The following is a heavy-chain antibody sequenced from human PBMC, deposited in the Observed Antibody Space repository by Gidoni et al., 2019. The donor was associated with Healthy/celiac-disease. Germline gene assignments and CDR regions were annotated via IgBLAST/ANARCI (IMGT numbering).Heavy chain of an antibody. CDR2: ISGSGGST. CDR3: AKKPLRWRSTVDY. V-gene: IGHV3-23*01. Sequence: EVQLLESGGGLVQPGGSLRLSCAASGFPFSSYAMSWVRQAPGKGLEWVSAISGSGGSTNYADSVKGRFTISRDNSKNTLYLQMNSLRAEDTAVYYCAKKPLRWRSTVDYWGQGTLVTVSS. CDR1: GFPFSSYA. J-gene: IGHJ4*02. D-gene: IGHD4-17*01.